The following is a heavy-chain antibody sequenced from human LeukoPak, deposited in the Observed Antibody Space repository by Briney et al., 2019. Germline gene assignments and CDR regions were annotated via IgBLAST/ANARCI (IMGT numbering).Heavy chain of an antibody. D-gene: IGHD2-15*01. CDR2: IWYDGSNK. CDR1: GFTFSSYG. J-gene: IGHJ4*02. Sequence: QLGGSLRLSCAASGFTFSSYGMHWVRQAPGKGLEWVAVIWYDGSNKYYADSVKGRFTISRDNSKNTLYLQMSSLRAEDTAVYYCAKNSGDSGYSPIYFWGQGTLVTVSS. CDR3: AKNSGDSGYSPIYF. V-gene: IGHV3-33*06.